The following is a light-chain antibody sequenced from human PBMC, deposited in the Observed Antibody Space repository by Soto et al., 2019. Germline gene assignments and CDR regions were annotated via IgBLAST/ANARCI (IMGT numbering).Light chain of an antibody. CDR1: QSISSW. CDR3: QQYNSYST. Sequence: DIQMTHSPSTLSASVVYIVTITCRSSQSISSWLAWYQQKPGKAPKLLIYDASSLESGVPSRFSGSGSGTEFTLTISSLQPDDFATYYCQQYNSYSTFGQGTKVDIK. CDR2: DAS. V-gene: IGKV1-5*01. J-gene: IGKJ1*01.